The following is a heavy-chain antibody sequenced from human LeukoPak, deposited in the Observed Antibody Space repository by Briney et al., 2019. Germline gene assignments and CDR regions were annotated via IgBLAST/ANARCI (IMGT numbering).Heavy chain of an antibody. CDR2: IKQEGSEK. Sequence: TGGSLRLSCAASGFTFSNYRMIWVRQAPGKGLEWVGNIKQEGSEKRYADSVKSRFSISRDNAQPSLYMQMNSLRAEDTDVYSCARASDPWLQLTWGQGTLVTVAS. D-gene: IGHD5-24*01. J-gene: IGHJ5*02. CDR3: ARASDPWLQLT. CDR1: GFTFSNYR. V-gene: IGHV3-7*05.